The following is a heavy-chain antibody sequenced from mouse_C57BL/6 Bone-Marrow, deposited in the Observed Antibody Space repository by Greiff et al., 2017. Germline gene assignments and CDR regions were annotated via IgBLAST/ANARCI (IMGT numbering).Heavy chain of an antibody. V-gene: IGHV5-12*01. Sequence: EVKLVESGGGLVQPGGSLKLSCAASGFTFSDYYMYWVRQTPEKRLEWVAYISNGGGSTYYPDTVKGRFTISRDNANNTLYLQMSRLKSEDTAMYDCARHDWDWWAYWGQGTLVTVSA. D-gene: IGHD4-1*01. CDR2: ISNGGGST. J-gene: IGHJ3*01. CDR1: GFTFSDYY. CDR3: ARHDWDWWAY.